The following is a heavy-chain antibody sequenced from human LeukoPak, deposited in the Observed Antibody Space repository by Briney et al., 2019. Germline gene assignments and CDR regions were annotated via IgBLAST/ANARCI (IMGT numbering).Heavy chain of an antibody. J-gene: IGHJ4*02. V-gene: IGHV3-48*01. CDR3: AKDIGRPGTIAVLDY. CDR2: ISSSNSNI. Sequence: PGGSLSLSCAASGFTLSSYSMNWVRQAPGKGLEWVSYISSSNSNIDYGDSVKGRFTISRDNAKNSLYLQMNSLRAEDTAVYYCAKDIGRPGTIAVLDYWGQGTLVTVSS. D-gene: IGHD6-19*01. CDR1: GFTLSSYS.